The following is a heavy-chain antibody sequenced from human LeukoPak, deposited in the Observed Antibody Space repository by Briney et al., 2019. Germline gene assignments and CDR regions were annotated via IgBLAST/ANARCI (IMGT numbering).Heavy chain of an antibody. D-gene: IGHD3-3*01. CDR3: ARDAIENYDFWSGSYYYFDY. Sequence: ASVKVSCKSSGYTFTNYYIHWVRQAPGQGLEWMGIINPSGGSTTYARGFQDGVTMTRDTSTSTVHMELSSLTSEDTAVYYCARDAIENYDFWSGSYYYFDYWGQGTLVTVSS. V-gene: IGHV1-46*01. CDR1: GYTFTNYY. CDR2: INPSGGST. J-gene: IGHJ4*02.